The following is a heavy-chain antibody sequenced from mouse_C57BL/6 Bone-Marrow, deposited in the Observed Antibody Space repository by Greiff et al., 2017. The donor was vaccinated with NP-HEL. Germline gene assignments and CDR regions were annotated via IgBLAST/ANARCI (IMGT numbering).Heavy chain of an antibody. V-gene: IGHV14-4*01. CDR3: TIPYYGSSS. D-gene: IGHD1-1*01. Sequence: VQLQQSGAELVRPGASVKLSSTASGFNIKDDYMHWVKQRPEQGLEWIGWIDPENGDTEYASKFQGKATITADTSSNTAYLQLSSLTSEDTAVYYCTIPYYGSSSWGQGTTLTVSS. CDR2: IDPENGDT. CDR1: GFNIKDDY. J-gene: IGHJ2*01.